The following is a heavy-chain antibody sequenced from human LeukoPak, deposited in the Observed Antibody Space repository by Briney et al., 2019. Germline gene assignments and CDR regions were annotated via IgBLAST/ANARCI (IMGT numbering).Heavy chain of an antibody. CDR3: AKGSVAVASAFDI. D-gene: IGHD6-19*01. V-gene: IGHV3-23*01. CDR1: GFTFSSYA. Sequence: GGSLTLSHAASGFTFSSYAMSWVRQAPGKGLEWVSAISVSGGSTYYAHSVKGRLTIARDNSKNTLYMQMNSQRAEDTAVYYCAKGSVAVASAFDIWGQGTMVTVSS. CDR2: ISVSGGST. J-gene: IGHJ3*02.